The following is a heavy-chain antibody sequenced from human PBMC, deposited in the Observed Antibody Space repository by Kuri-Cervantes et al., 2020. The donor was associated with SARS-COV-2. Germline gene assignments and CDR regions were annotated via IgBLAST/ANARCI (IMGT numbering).Heavy chain of an antibody. CDR2: ISGSGGST. Sequence: GESLKISCAASGFTFSSYAMSWVRQAPGKGLEWVSAISGSGGSTYYADSVKGRFTISRDNSKNTLYLQMNSLRAEDTALYYCATSSPQQTDACTFTSCYKDAFDIWGQGTMVTVSS. D-gene: IGHD2-2*02. V-gene: IGHV3-23*01. CDR1: GFTFSSYA. CDR3: ATSSPQQTDACTFTSCYKDAFDI. J-gene: IGHJ3*02.